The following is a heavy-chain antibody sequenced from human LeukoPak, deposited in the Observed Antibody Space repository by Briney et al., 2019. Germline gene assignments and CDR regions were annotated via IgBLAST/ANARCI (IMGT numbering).Heavy chain of an antibody. D-gene: IGHD3-22*01. CDR1: GFTFSSYE. Sequence: LRLSCAASGFTFSSYEMNWVRQAPGKGLEWVSYISSSGSTIYYADSVKGRFTISRDNAKNSLYLQMNSLRAEDTAVYYCARAYYDSSGDYWGQGTLVTVSS. V-gene: IGHV3-48*03. J-gene: IGHJ4*02. CDR3: ARAYYDSSGDY. CDR2: ISSSGSTI.